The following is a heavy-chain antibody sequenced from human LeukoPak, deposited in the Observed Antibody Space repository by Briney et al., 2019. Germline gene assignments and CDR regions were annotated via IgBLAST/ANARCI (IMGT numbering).Heavy chain of an antibody. CDR2: IWYDGSNK. D-gene: IGHD6-13*01. Sequence: GGSLRLSCAASGFTFSSYGMHWVRQAPGKGLEWVADIWYDGSNKYYADSVKGRFTISRDNSKNTLYLQMNSLRAEDTAVYYCAKDRGSWYERDAFDIWGQGIMVTVSS. J-gene: IGHJ3*02. CDR1: GFTFSSYG. V-gene: IGHV3-33*06. CDR3: AKDRGSWYERDAFDI.